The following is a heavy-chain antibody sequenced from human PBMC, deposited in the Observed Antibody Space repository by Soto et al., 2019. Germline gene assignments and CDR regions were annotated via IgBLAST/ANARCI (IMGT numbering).Heavy chain of an antibody. D-gene: IGHD2-2*01. V-gene: IGHV3-33*06. CDR2: VWYDGSNK. Sequence: QVQLVESGGGVVQPGRSLRLSCAASGFKFTIYGMHWVRQAPGKGLEWVAVVWYDGSNKYYADSVKGRFTISRDNSKNTQYLQVNSLRAEDTAVYYCAKDRSSTLDGMDVWGQGTTVTVSS. CDR3: AKDRSSTLDGMDV. CDR1: GFKFTIYG. J-gene: IGHJ6*02.